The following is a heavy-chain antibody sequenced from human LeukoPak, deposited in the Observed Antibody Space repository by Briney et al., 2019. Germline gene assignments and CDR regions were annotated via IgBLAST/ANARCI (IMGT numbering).Heavy chain of an antibody. V-gene: IGHV4-59*02. CDR1: GGSVSNSY. J-gene: IGHJ5*02. D-gene: IGHD3-10*01. CDR3: AREGYGLRSRDNWLDP. CDR2: TYYSGSP. Sequence: SETLSLTCTVSGGSVSNSYWSWIRQPPGKAPQWIGYTYYSGSPIYNPSLNSRVTISLDTSKNQFSLKLSSVTAADTAVYYCAREGYGLRSRDNWLDPWGQGTLVTVSS.